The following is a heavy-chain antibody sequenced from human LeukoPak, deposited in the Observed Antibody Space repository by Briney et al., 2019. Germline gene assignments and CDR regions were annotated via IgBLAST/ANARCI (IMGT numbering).Heavy chain of an antibody. CDR2: IQNDGNNK. CDR3: ARDWGTSSLYLVN. Sequence: GGSLRLSCAASGFTFSSNGVHWVRQAPGKGLEWVAFIQNDGNNKKYADSVKGRFTISRDNSKNTLYLQMNSLRAEDTAVYYCARDWGTSSLYLVNWGQGTLVTVSS. V-gene: IGHV3-30*02. CDR1: GFTFSSNG. D-gene: IGHD6-6*01. J-gene: IGHJ4*02.